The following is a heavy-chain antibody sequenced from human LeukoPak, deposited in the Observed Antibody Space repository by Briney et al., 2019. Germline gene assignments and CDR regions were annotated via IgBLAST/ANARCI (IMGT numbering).Heavy chain of an antibody. CDR2: FDPEDAET. J-gene: IGHJ4*02. CDR3: AAGGEWDLLNY. D-gene: IGHD1-26*01. Sequence: ASVTVSCKVSGYTLTELSMHWVRQVPGKGLEWMGGFDPEDAETIYAQKFQGRVTMTEDTSTDTADMELSSLRSEDTAVYYCAAGGEWDLLNYWGQGTLVTVSS. V-gene: IGHV1-24*01. CDR1: GYTLTELS.